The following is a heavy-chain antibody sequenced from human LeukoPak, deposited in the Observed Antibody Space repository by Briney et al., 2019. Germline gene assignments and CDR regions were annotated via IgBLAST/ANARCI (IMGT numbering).Heavy chain of an antibody. CDR1: GYSFTSFG. CDR3: ARGTWEAAARPYSFDT. CDR2: ISAYNGHT. Sequence: GASVTVSFKAFGYSFTSFGINWVRQAPGQGLEWMGWISAYNGHTNYAQKFQGRVTMTTDTSTSTAYMELRSLISDDTAVYYCARGTWEAAARPYSFDTWGQGTLVTVSS. V-gene: IGHV1-18*01. D-gene: IGHD1-26*01. J-gene: IGHJ4*02.